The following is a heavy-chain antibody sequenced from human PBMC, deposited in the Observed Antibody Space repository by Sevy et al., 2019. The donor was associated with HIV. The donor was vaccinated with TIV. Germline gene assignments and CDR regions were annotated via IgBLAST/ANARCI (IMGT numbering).Heavy chain of an antibody. V-gene: IGHV3-23*01. Sequence: GGSLRLSCAASGFTFSNYAMSWVRQAPGKGLEWVSTFSFGCGKINYADSVKGRFTISSDISKNTLYLQMNSLGADDTAIYYCAREGCSKPHDYWGQGTLVTVSS. J-gene: IGHJ4*02. CDR1: GFTFSNYA. D-gene: IGHD2-2*01. CDR3: AREGCSKPHDY. CDR2: FSFGCGKI.